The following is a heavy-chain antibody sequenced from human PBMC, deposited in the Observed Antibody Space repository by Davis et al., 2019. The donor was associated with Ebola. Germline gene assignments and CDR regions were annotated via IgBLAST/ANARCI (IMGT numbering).Heavy chain of an antibody. CDR2: ISSSSSYI. CDR3: ARDHVTIFGVVIPASTYYYYGMDV. CDR1: GFTFSSYS. D-gene: IGHD3-3*01. Sequence: GGSLRLSCAASGFTFSSYSMNWVRQAPGKGLEWVSSISSSSSYIYYADSVKGRFTISRDNAKNSLYLQMNSLRAEDTAVYYCARDHVTIFGVVIPASTYYYYGMDVWGQGTTVTVSS. J-gene: IGHJ6*02. V-gene: IGHV3-21*01.